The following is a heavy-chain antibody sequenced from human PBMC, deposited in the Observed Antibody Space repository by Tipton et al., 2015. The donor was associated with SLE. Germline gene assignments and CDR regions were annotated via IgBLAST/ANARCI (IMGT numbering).Heavy chain of an antibody. D-gene: IGHD2-2*02. CDR3: ARAIPHPHFDY. V-gene: IGHV3-30*04. CDR2: ISYDGSNK. J-gene: IGHJ4*02. CDR1: GFTFSSYA. Sequence: RSLRLSCAASGFTFSSYAMHWVRQAPGKGLEWVAVISYDGSNKYYADSVKGRFTISRDNSKNTLYLQMNSLRSDDTAVYYCARAIPHPHFDYWGQGTLVTVSS.